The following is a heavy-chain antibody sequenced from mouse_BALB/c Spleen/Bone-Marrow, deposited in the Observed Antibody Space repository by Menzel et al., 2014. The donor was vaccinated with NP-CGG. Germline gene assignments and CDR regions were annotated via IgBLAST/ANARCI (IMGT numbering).Heavy chain of an antibody. D-gene: IGHD2-1*01. CDR2: IDPSDSET. V-gene: IGHV1-69*02. CDR1: GYTFTSYW. J-gene: IGHJ3*01. CDR3: ARDHFYPGNYEFVY. Sequence: QVQLQQPGAELVKPGAPVKLSCKASGYTFTSYWMNWIKQRPGRGLEWIGRIDPSDSETHYNQKFKDKATLTVDKSSSTAYIQLSSLTSEDSAVYYCARDHFYPGNYEFVYWGQGTLVTVSA.